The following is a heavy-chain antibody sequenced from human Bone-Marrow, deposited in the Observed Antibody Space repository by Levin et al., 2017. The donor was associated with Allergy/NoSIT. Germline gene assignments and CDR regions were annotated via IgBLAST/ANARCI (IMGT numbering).Heavy chain of an antibody. V-gene: IGHV6-1*01. J-gene: IGHJ4*02. CDR3: ARGRYSAFDY. CDR1: GASLSSDGVA. D-gene: IGHD3-9*01. CDR2: TYYRSKWSY. Sequence: PSETLSLTCAISGASLSSDGVAWNWIRRSPSRGLEWLGRTYYRSKWSYDYAPSVKSRISVYPDTSKNQFSLQLNSLTPEDTAIYYCARGRYSAFDYWGQGILVTVSS.